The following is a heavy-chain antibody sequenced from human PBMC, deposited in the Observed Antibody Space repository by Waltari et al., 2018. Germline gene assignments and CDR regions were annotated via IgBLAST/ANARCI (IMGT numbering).Heavy chain of an antibody. D-gene: IGHD3-10*01. V-gene: IGHV4-39*01. CDR3: ARQRGAVRGVMSEFDY. J-gene: IGHJ4*02. Sequence: QLQLQESGPGLVKPSETLSLTCTVSGGSISSRSYYWGWIRQPPGTGLEWIGTIYYSGSTYYNPPFKRRVTISVDTSKNQFPLKLSSMTAADTAVYYCARQRGAVRGVMSEFDYWGQGTLVTVSS. CDR1: GGSISSRSYY. CDR2: IYYSGST.